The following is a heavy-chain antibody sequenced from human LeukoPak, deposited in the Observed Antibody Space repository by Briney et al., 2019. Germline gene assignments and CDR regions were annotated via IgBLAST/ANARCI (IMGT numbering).Heavy chain of an antibody. J-gene: IGHJ4*02. CDR3: AKDSRDFWSGYYFDY. CDR1: GFTFSSYG. CDR2: IRYDGSNK. V-gene: IGHV3-30*02. D-gene: IGHD3-3*01. Sequence: GGSLRLSCAASGFTFSSYGMHWVRQAPGKGLEWVAFIRYDGSNKYYADSVKGRFTISRDNSKNTLYLQMNSLRAEDTAVYYCAKDSRDFWSGYYFDYWGQGTLVTVSS.